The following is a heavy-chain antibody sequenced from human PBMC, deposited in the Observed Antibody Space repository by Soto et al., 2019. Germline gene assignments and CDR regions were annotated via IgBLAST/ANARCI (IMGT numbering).Heavy chain of an antibody. CDR3: ARYLSSDSTGFRGYDL. J-gene: IGHJ4*02. Sequence: GASVKVSCKASGGTVSSYAITWVRQAPGKGLEWMGVFIPIFVSAHYAQKSQRRVTITADESTSTAYMELSGLRSEDTAIYYCARYLSSDSTGFRGYDLWGQGTLVTVSS. V-gene: IGHV1-69*13. D-gene: IGHD3-10*01. CDR1: GGTVSSYA. CDR2: FIPIFVSA.